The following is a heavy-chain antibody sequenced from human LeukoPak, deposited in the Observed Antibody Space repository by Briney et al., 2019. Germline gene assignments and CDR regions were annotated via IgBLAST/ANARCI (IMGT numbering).Heavy chain of an antibody. CDR2: INPNSGGT. CDR1: GYTFTGYY. J-gene: IGHJ5*02. CDR3: AREERSPYNWFDP. Sequence: GASVKVSCKASGYTFTGYYMHWVRQAPGQGLEWVGWINPNSGGTNYAQKFQGRVTMTRDTSISTAYMELSSLRSEDTAMYYCAREERSPYNWFDPWGQGTLVTVSS. V-gene: IGHV1-2*02. D-gene: IGHD5-24*01.